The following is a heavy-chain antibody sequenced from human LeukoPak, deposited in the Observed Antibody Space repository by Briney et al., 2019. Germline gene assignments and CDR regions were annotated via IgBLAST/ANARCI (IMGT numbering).Heavy chain of an antibody. Sequence: EASVKVSCKASGYTFTGYYMHWVRQAPGQGLEWMGWINPNSGGTNYAQKFQGRVTMTRDTSISTAYMELSRLRSDDTAVYYCARDERRKDYYDSSGYSSPPYWGQGTLVTVSS. CDR3: ARDERRKDYYDSSGYSSPPY. CDR2: INPNSGGT. D-gene: IGHD3-22*01. J-gene: IGHJ4*02. CDR1: GYTFTGYY. V-gene: IGHV1-2*02.